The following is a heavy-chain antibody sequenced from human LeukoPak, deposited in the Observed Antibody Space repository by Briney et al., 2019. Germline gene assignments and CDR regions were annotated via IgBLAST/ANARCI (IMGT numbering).Heavy chain of an antibody. CDR2: IIPIFGTA. Sequence: SVKVSCKASGGTFSSYAISWVRQAPGQGLEWMGGIIPIFGTANYAQKFQGRVTITADETTSTAYMEMSSRRFDDTAVYYCARDGGYFDYWGRGTLVTVSS. CDR3: ARDGGYFDY. CDR1: GGTFSSYA. V-gene: IGHV1-69*01. J-gene: IGHJ4*02.